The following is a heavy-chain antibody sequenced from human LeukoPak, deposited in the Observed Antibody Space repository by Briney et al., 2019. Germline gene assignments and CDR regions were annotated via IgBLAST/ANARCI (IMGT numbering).Heavy chain of an antibody. CDR3: ARDFIRQQLVRQGYYYYGMDV. J-gene: IGHJ6*02. V-gene: IGHV3-30-3*01. Sequence: GGSLRLSCAASGXTFSSYALHWVRQAPGKGREWVAVISYDGSNKYYADSVKGRFTISRDNSKNTLYLQMNSLRAEDTAVYYCARDFIRQQLVRQGYYYYGMDVWGQGTTVTVSS. CDR1: GXTFSSYA. CDR2: ISYDGSNK. D-gene: IGHD6-13*01.